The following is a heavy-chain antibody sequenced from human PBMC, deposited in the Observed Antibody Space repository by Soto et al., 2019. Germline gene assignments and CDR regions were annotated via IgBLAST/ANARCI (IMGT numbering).Heavy chain of an antibody. CDR2: ISYDGNT. CDR1: GFTYSTYT. Sequence: GGSLRLSCAASGFTYSTYTMHWVRQAPGEGLEWVAVISYDGNTYYADSVKGRFTISRDNSKNTLYLHINSLKVDDTAMYYCARAHSTGWNYFDYWGPGTLVTVSS. V-gene: IGHV3-30*03. D-gene: IGHD6-19*01. J-gene: IGHJ4*02. CDR3: ARAHSTGWNYFDY.